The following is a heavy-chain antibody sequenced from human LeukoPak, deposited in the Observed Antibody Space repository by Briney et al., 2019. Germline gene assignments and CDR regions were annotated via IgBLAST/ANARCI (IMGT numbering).Heavy chain of an antibody. CDR1: GFTFSSYW. Sequence: GGSLRLSCAASGFTFSSYWMSWVRQAPGKGLEWVANIKQDGSEKYYVDSVKGRFTISRDNAKNSLYLQMNSLRAEDTALYHCARSSGYDWTDFDYWGQGTLVTVSS. J-gene: IGHJ4*02. D-gene: IGHD5-12*01. CDR2: IKQDGSEK. CDR3: ARSSGYDWTDFDY. V-gene: IGHV3-7*03.